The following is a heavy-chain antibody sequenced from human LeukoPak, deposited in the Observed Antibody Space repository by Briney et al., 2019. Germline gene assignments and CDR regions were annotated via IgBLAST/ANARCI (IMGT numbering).Heavy chain of an antibody. V-gene: IGHV4-59*12. CDR3: ARERGGRYYFDY. D-gene: IGHD3-16*01. CDR2: IYYSGRT. CDR1: GGPISGYY. J-gene: IGHJ4*02. Sequence: PSETLSLTCTVSGGPISGYYWNWIRQPPGKGLEWIGSIYYSGRTSFNGSLKTRITMSVDTSKNQFSLKLSSVTAADTAVYYCARERGGRYYFDYWGQGTLVTVPS.